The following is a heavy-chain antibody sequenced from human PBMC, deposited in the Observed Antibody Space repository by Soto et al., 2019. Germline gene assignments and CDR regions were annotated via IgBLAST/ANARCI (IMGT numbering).Heavy chain of an antibody. V-gene: IGHV3-23*01. CDR1: GFTFSSYA. Sequence: EVQLLESGGGLVQPGGSLRLSCAASGFTFSSYAMSWVRQAPGKGLEWVSAISGSGGSTYYADSVKGRFTISRDNSKNPPYLQMNRLRAEEPAVYYCGNGFIAAYFDYWGPGTLVTVSS. CDR2: ISGSGGST. CDR3: GNGFIAAYFDY. D-gene: IGHD6-13*01. J-gene: IGHJ4*02.